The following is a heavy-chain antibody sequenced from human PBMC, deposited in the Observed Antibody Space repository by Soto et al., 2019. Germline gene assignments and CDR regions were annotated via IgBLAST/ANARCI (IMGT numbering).Heavy chain of an antibody. Sequence: SETLSLTCTVSGGSISSSSYYWGWIRQPPGKGLEWIGSIYYSGNTYYNPSLKSRVTISVDTARNQFSLRLSSVTAADTAVYYCARSAFPWGPGPLVTLSS. V-gene: IGHV4-39*01. J-gene: IGHJ5*02. CDR3: ARSAFP. CDR1: GGSISSSSYY. CDR2: IYYSGNT.